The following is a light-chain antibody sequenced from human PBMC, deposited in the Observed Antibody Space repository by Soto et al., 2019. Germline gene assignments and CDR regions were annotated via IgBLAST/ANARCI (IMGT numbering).Light chain of an antibody. Sequence: HSVLTQPASVSGSPGQSITISCTGTRSDVGRYNYVSWYQQHPGKAPKLMIYEVTYRPSGVSARFSGSKSGNTASLTISALQAEDEADYYCSSYSTTSSPHVLFGGGTKVTVL. CDR2: EVT. CDR1: RSDVGRYNY. J-gene: IGLJ2*01. CDR3: SSYSTTSSPHVL. V-gene: IGLV2-14*01.